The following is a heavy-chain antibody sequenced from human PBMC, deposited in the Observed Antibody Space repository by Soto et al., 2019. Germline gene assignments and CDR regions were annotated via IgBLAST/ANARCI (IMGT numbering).Heavy chain of an antibody. D-gene: IGHD3-22*01. CDR1: GYTFTSYW. CDR3: ARQGYHYDTYSFGY. V-gene: IGHV5-51*01. CDR2: IYPSNSET. J-gene: IGHJ4*02. Sequence: GESLNTSCKASGYTFTSYWIGWVRQLPGKGLEWMGIIYPSNSETRFSPSFQGQVTLSADKSIFTAYLQWSSLKASDTAMYYCARQGYHYDTYSFGYWGQGTLVTVSS.